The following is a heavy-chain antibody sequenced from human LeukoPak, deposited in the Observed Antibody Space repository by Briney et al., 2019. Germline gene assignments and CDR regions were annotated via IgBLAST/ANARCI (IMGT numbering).Heavy chain of an antibody. V-gene: IGHV3-21*01. CDR1: GFTFSSYS. J-gene: IGHJ4*02. Sequence: GGSLRLSCAASGFTFSSYSMNWVRQAPGKGLEWVSSISSSSSYIYYADSVKGRFTISRDNAKNSLYLQMNSLRAEDTAVYYCARARSNYDFWSGYSSAIDYWGQGTLVTVSS. D-gene: IGHD3-3*01. CDR2: ISSSSSYI. CDR3: ARARSNYDFWSGYSSAIDY.